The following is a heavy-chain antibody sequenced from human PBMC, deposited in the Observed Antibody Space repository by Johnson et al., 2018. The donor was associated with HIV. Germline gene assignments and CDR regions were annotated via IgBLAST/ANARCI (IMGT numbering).Heavy chain of an antibody. J-gene: IGHJ3*01. CDR1: GFTFSNYG. CDR2: ISSGGKT. Sequence: QVQLVESGGGVVQPGGSLRLSCAASGFTFSNYGMHWVRQAPGKGLEWVSVISSGGKTYYADSVKGRFTISRDNSKNTLYLQINSLRAEDTAIYYCATHLSDYDDTLSDDVFDVWGRGTVVIVSS. V-gene: IGHV3-NL1*01. D-gene: IGHD4-17*01. CDR3: ATHLSDYDDTLSDDVFDV.